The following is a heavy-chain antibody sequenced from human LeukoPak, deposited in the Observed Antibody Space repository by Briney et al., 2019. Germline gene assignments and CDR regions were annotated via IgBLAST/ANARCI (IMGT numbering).Heavy chain of an antibody. CDR1: GFTFSDFH. CDR2: ISSSGRFT. D-gene: IGHD6-13*01. J-gene: IGHJ5*02. Sequence: GGSLRLSCAASGFTFSDFHMSWIRLAPGKGLEWVSYISSSGRFTNYADSVKGRFTISRDNAKNSLFLQMNSLRAEDTAVYYCVRDGSSWYHWGQGTLVTVSS. V-gene: IGHV3-11*05. CDR3: VRDGSSWYH.